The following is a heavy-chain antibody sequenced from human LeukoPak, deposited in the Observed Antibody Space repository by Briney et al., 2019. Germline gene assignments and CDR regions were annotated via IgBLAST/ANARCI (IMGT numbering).Heavy chain of an antibody. CDR3: ARDGYGDSYYYYYYMDV. CDR1: GFTFSSYE. V-gene: IGHV3-48*03. Sequence: GGSLRLSCAASGFTFSSYEMNWVRQAPGKGLEWVSYISSSGSAIYYADSVKGRFTISRDNAKNSLYLQMNSLRAEDTAVYYCARDGYGDSYYYYYYMDVWGKGTTVTVSS. CDR2: ISSSGSAI. J-gene: IGHJ6*03. D-gene: IGHD4-17*01.